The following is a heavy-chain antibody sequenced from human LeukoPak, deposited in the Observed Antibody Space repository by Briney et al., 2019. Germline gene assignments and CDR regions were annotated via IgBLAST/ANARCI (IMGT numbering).Heavy chain of an antibody. J-gene: IGHJ4*02. CDR3: AASGETAAALDD. CDR2: IKPDGSEK. CDR1: GFTFSSYW. Sequence: TGGSLRLSCAASGFTFSSYWRTWVRQAPGKGLEWVANIKPDGSEKYYVDSVKGRFTISRDNAKNSLYLQMNSLRAEDTAVYYCAASGETAAALDDWGQGTLVTVSS. D-gene: IGHD6-25*01. V-gene: IGHV3-7*01.